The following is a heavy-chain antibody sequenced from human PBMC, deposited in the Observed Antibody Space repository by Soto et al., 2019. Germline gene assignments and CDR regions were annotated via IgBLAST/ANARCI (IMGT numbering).Heavy chain of an antibody. V-gene: IGHV4-34*01. J-gene: IGHJ4*02. CDR1: GGSFSGYY. CDR3: ARGGRYCSGGSCYAHFDY. CDR2: INHSGST. Sequence: QVQLQQWGAGLLKPSETLSLTCAVYGGSFSGYYWSWIRQPPGKGLEWIGEINHSGSTNYNPSLKSRVIISVDTSKNQFSLKLSSVTAADTAVYYCARGGRYCSGGSCYAHFDYWGQGTLVTVSS. D-gene: IGHD2-15*01.